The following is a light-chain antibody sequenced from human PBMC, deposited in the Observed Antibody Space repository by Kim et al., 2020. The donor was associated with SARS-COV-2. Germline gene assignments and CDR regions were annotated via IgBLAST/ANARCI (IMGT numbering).Light chain of an antibody. V-gene: IGKV1-6*01. CDR1: QGIRND. Sequence: ASVGDRVTITCRASQGIRNDLGWYQQKPGKAPKLMIYAASSLQSGVPSRFSGSGSGTDFTLTISSLQPEDFATYYCLQDYNYPRTFGQGTKVDIK. CDR2: AAS. CDR3: LQDYNYPRT. J-gene: IGKJ1*01.